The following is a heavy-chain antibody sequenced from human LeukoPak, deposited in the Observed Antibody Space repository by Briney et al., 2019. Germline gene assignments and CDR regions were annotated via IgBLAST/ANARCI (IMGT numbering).Heavy chain of an antibody. CDR3: ARVLVVAATLEGGWFDP. Sequence: ASVKVSCKASGGTFSSYAISWVRQAPGQGLEWMGGIIPIFGTANYAQKFQGRVTITTDESTSTAYMELSSLRSEDTAVYYCARVLVVAATLEGGWFDPWGQGTLVTVSS. D-gene: IGHD2-15*01. CDR1: GGTFSSYA. CDR2: IIPIFGTA. V-gene: IGHV1-69*05. J-gene: IGHJ5*02.